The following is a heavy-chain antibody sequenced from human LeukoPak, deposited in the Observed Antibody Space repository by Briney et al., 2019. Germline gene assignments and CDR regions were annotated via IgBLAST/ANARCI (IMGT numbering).Heavy chain of an antibody. CDR1: GFTISSNH. CDR2: IYSGGST. J-gene: IGHJ4*02. Sequence: GGSLRLSCAASGFTISSNHMSWVRQAPGKGLEWVSVIYSGGSTDYADSVKGRFTISRDNLKNTLYLQMNSLRAEDTAVYYCARGPAGYNWGQGTLVTFSS. D-gene: IGHD1-1*01. CDR3: ARGPAGYN. V-gene: IGHV3-53*01.